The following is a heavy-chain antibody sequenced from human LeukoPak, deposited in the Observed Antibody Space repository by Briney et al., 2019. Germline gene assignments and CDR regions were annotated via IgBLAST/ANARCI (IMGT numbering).Heavy chain of an antibody. CDR1: GGSISSYY. V-gene: IGHV4-59*01. CDR2: IYYSGST. CDR3: ARADCSGGSCYSPPVH. J-gene: IGHJ4*02. Sequence: SETLSLTCTVSGGSISSYYWSWIRQPPGKGLEWIGYIYYSGSTNYNPSLKSRVTISVDKSKNQFSLKLSSVTAADTAVYYCARADCSGGSCYSPPVHWGQGTLVTVSS. D-gene: IGHD2-15*01.